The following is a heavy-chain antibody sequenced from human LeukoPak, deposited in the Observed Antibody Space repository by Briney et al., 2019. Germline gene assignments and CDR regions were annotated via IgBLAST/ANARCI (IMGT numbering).Heavy chain of an antibody. CDR1: GFTFSNAW. CDR3: ARDTYCSSTSCYPDY. Sequence: PGGSLRLPCAASGFTFSNAWMSWVRQAPGKGLEWVSSISSSSSYIYYADSVRGRFTISRDNAKNSLYLQMNSLRAEDTAVYYRARDTYCSSTSCYPDYWGQGTLVTVSS. V-gene: IGHV3-21*01. J-gene: IGHJ4*02. D-gene: IGHD2-2*01. CDR2: ISSSSSYI.